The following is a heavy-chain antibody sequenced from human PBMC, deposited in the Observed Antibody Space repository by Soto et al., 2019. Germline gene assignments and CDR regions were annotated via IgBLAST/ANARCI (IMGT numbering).Heavy chain of an antibody. Sequence: EVQLLESGGGLVQPGGSLRLSCAASGFTFSSYAMSWVRQAPGKGLEWVSAISGSGGSTYYADSVKGRFTISRDNPKNTLYLQMNSLRAEDTAVYYCAKQSTDCSSTSCYRDYDYMDVWGKGTTVTVSS. V-gene: IGHV3-23*01. CDR1: GFTFSSYA. J-gene: IGHJ6*03. D-gene: IGHD2-2*01. CDR2: ISGSGGST. CDR3: AKQSTDCSSTSCYRDYDYMDV.